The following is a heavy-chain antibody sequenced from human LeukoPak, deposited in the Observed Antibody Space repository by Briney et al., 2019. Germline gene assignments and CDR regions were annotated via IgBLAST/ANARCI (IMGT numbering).Heavy chain of an antibody. CDR2: TYYRSKWYN. J-gene: IGHJ5*02. Sequence: SQTLSLTCAISGDSVSSNSAAWNWIRQSPSRGLEWLGRTYYRSKWYNDYAVSVKSRITINPDTSKNQFSLQLNSVTPEDTAVYYCARDPVTIFGVVTQFDPWGQRTLVTVSS. D-gene: IGHD3-3*01. CDR3: ARDPVTIFGVVTQFDP. CDR1: GDSVSSNSAA. V-gene: IGHV6-1*01.